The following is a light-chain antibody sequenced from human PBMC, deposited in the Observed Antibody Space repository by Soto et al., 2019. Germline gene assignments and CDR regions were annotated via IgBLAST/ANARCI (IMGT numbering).Light chain of an antibody. CDR3: FSYTSSGTYV. CDR2: EVS. J-gene: IGLJ1*01. Sequence: QSALTQPAAVSGSPGQSITISCTGTSSHVGNYKYVSWYQQHPGKAPKLMIYEVSNRPSGVSNLFSGSKSGNTASLTISGLQAEDETDYYCFSYTSSGTYVFGTGTRVTVL. CDR1: SSHVGNYKY. V-gene: IGLV2-14*01.